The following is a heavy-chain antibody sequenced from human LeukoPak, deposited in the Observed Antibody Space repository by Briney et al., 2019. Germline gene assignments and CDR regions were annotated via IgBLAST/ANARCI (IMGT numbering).Heavy chain of an antibody. CDR3: AKGHGDHIPAEYLQH. CDR1: GFTFSAYA. Sequence: PGGSLRLSCAASGFTFSAYAMNWVRQAPGKGLEWVSAIGVNTDRTYYADAVRGRFTISRDYSQNTLSLQMSSLRAEDTAVYYCAKGHGDHIPAEYLQHWGQGTLVTVSS. D-gene: IGHD4-17*01. J-gene: IGHJ1*01. CDR2: IGVNTDRT. V-gene: IGHV3-23*01.